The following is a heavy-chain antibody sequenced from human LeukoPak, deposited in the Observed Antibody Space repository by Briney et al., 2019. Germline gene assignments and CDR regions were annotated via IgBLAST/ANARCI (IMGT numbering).Heavy chain of an antibody. V-gene: IGHV3-33*01. J-gene: IGHJ4*02. D-gene: IGHD1-26*01. Sequence: RGSLRLSCAASGFTFSSYGMHWVRQAPGKWLEWVAVIWFDGSNKYYADSVKGRFTISRDNSKNTLFLQMNSLRAEDTAVYYCARDREPRDSELDYWGQGTLVTVSS. CDR1: GFTFSSYG. CDR3: ARDREPRDSELDY. CDR2: IWFDGSNK.